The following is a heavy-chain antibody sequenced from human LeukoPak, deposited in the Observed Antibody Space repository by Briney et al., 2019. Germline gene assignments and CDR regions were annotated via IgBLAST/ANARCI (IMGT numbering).Heavy chain of an antibody. V-gene: IGHV1-8*01. D-gene: IGHD4-17*01. CDR1: GYTFTSYD. Sequence: APVKVSCKASGYTFTSYDINWVRQATGQGLEWMGWMNPNSGNTGYAQKFQGRVTMTRNTSISTAYMELSSLRSEDTAVYYCARRLDYGDYFSILDDYWGQGTLVTVSS. CDR2: MNPNSGNT. CDR3: ARRLDYGDYFSILDDY. J-gene: IGHJ4*02.